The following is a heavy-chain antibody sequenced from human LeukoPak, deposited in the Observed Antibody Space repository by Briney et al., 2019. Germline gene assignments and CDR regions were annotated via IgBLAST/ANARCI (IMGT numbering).Heavy chain of an antibody. D-gene: IGHD6-13*01. CDR1: GGSIGTYS. CDR3: ARGVYIAAAQYAY. Sequence: ASETLSLTCTVSGGSIGTYSWNWIRQTPGKGLEWIGYIYYSGTTNYNPSLKSRVTISVDTSKNQFSLKLSSVTAADTAVYYCARGVYIAAAQYAYWGQGTLVTVSS. J-gene: IGHJ4*02. CDR2: IYYSGTT. V-gene: IGHV4-59*01.